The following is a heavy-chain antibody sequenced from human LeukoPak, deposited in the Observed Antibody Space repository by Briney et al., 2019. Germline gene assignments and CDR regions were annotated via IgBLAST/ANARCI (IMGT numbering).Heavy chain of an antibody. CDR3: ARSGSGWTNWFDP. J-gene: IGHJ5*02. CDR2: IIPIFCTA. D-gene: IGHD6-19*01. V-gene: IGHV1-69*01. CDR1: GGTFSSYA. Sequence: GASVKVSCKASGGTFSSYAISWVRQAPGQGLAWMGGIIPIFCTANYAQKFQGRVTITADESTSTAYMELSSLRAEDTAVYYCARSGSGWTNWFDPWGQGTLVTVSS.